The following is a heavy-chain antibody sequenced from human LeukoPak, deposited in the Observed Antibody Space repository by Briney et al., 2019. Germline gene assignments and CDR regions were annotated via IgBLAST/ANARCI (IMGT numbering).Heavy chain of an antibody. CDR3: ARALEWLSSGGCYDY. V-gene: IGHV1-69*13. J-gene: IGHJ4*02. CDR1: GGTFSSYA. CDR2: IIPIFDTA. D-gene: IGHD3-3*01. Sequence: VASVKVSCKASGGTFSSYAISWVRQAPGQGLEWMGGIIPIFDTANYAQKFQGRVTITADESTSTAYMELSSLRSEDTAVYYCARALEWLSSGGCYDYWGQGTLVTVSS.